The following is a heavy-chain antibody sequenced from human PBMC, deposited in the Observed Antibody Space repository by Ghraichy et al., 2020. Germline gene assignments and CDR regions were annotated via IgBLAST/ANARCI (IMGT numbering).Heavy chain of an antibody. V-gene: IGHV4-59*01. CDR3: ARRTITMVRSPSWYFDL. Sequence: GSLRLSCTVSGGSISSYYWSWIRQPPGKGLEWIGYIYYSGSTNYNPSLKSRVTISVDTSKNQFSLKLSSVTAADTAVYYCARRTITMVRSPSWYFDLWGRGTLVTVSS. CDR1: GGSISSYY. D-gene: IGHD3-10*01. J-gene: IGHJ2*01. CDR2: IYYSGST.